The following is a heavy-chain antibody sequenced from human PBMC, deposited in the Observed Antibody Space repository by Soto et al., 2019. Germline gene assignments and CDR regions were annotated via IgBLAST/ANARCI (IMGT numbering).Heavy chain of an antibody. CDR3: AHRLGFSMAFDY. CDR1: GFSLSTYGVG. V-gene: IGHV2-5*02. CDR2: IYWDDDT. J-gene: IGHJ4*02. Sequence: QITLKESGPTLVKPTQPLTLTCTFSGFSLSTYGVGVGWIRQPPGKALEWLALIYWDDDTRFSPSLNSRLAITKDSSKSQVVLTMAHMDPVDTATYYCAHRLGFSMAFDYWGPGSLVTVSS. D-gene: IGHD3-10*01.